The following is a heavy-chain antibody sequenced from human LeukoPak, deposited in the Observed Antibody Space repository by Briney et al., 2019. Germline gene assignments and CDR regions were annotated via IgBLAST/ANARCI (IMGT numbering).Heavy chain of an antibody. CDR3: ARHGYDYVWGSYSYYYYMDV. J-gene: IGHJ6*03. CDR1: GDSISSRSYY. CDR2: INHSGST. V-gene: IGHV4-39*01. Sequence: SDTLTLTCIVSGDSISSRSYYWGWIRQSPGKGLVWSGEINHSGSTNSNQSLKSRVTISVDTSKNQFSLKLSSVTAADTAVYYCARHGYDYVWGSYSYYYYMDVWGKGTTVAISS. D-gene: IGHD3-16*01.